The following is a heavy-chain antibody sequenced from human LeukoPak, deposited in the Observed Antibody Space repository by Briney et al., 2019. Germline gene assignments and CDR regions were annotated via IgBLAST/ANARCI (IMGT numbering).Heavy chain of an antibody. V-gene: IGHV3-7*01. Sequence: GGSLRLSCAASGLGFSRYWMTWVRQAPGKGLEWVANIKPDGSEKYYVDSVEGRFTISRDNAKNLLYLQMNSLRVEDTAVYYCARSNWDLWGQGTLVTVSS. CDR3: ARSNWDL. D-gene: IGHD1-1*01. CDR2: IKPDGSEK. CDR1: GLGFSRYW. J-gene: IGHJ4*02.